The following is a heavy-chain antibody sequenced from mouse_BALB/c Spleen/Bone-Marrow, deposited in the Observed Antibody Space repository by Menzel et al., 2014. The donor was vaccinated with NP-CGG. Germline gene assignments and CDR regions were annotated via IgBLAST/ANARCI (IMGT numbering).Heavy chain of an antibody. CDR3: AGSTPLAY. D-gene: IGHD1-1*01. CDR2: IYPGDDDT. CDR1: GYAFSRSW. Sequence: VQLQQSGAELVRPGSSVKISCKASGYAFSRSWMNWVKQRPGQGLEWIGQIYPGDDDTNYSGKFKGRATLTADKSSGTAYMQLSSLISEDSAVCFCAGSTPLAYWGQGTLVTVSA. J-gene: IGHJ3*01. V-gene: IGHV1-80*01.